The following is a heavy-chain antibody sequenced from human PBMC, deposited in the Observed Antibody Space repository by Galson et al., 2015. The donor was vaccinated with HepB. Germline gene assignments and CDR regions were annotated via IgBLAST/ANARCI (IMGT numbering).Heavy chain of an antibody. V-gene: IGHV3-33*01. CDR1: GFTFSSYG. D-gene: IGHD6-25*01. CDR2: IWYDGSNK. CDR3: AREPQRLPVFDY. J-gene: IGHJ4*02. Sequence: SLRLSCAASGFTFSSYGMHWVRQAPGKGLEWVAVIWYDGSNKYYADSVKGRFTISRDNSKNTLYLQMNSLRAEDTAVYYCAREPQRLPVFDYWGQGTLVTVSS.